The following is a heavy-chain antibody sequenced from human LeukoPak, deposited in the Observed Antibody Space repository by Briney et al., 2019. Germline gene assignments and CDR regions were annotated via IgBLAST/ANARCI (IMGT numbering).Heavy chain of an antibody. V-gene: IGHV5-51*01. CDR2: IYPGNSET. CDR1: GYIFTNYW. J-gene: IGHJ6*03. Sequence: GEALKISCKGSGYIFTNYWIGWVRQMPGKGLEWVVLIYPGNSETNYSPSSHGHVTISAHKSISTASLQCSSLKASDTAMYSCTRHQTRPSYNFGSTHYFYYYMDVWGRGTTVTVSS. CDR3: TRHQTRPSYNFGSTHYFYYYMDV. D-gene: IGHD3-3*01.